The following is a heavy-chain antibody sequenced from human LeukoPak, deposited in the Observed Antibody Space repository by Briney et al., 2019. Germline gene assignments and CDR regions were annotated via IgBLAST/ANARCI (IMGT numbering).Heavy chain of an antibody. V-gene: IGHV3-21*01. D-gene: IGHD2-15*01. CDR3: ARDPAGEGYLNH. CDR2: ISSSSSYI. CDR1: GFTFSSYS. Sequence: RAGGSLRLSCAASGFTFSSYSMIWVRQAPGKGLEWVSSISSSSSYIYYADSVKGRFTISRDNAKNSLYLQMNSLRAEDTAVYYCARDPAGEGYLNHWGQGTLVTVSS. J-gene: IGHJ4*02.